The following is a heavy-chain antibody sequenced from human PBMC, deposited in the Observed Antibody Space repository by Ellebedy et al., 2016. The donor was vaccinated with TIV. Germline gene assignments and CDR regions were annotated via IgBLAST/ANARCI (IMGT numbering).Heavy chain of an antibody. J-gene: IGHJ5*02. Sequence: MPSETLSLTCAVYGGSFSGYYWSWIRQPPGKGLEWSGEINHSGSTNYNPSLKSRVTISLDTSKTQFSLKLSSVTAADTAVYYCARGWRVGATMRMYWFDPWGQGTLVTVSS. D-gene: IGHD1-26*01. CDR1: GGSFSGYY. V-gene: IGHV4-34*01. CDR3: ARGWRVGATMRMYWFDP. CDR2: INHSGST.